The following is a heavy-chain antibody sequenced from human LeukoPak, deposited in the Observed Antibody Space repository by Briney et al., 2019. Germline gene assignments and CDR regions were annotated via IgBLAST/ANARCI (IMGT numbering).Heavy chain of an antibody. J-gene: IGHJ4*02. D-gene: IGHD4-23*01. CDR3: ARAKPLDCGGNFYFDY. V-gene: IGHV4-59*01. CDR2: IYYSGST. CDR1: GGSISSYY. Sequence: KPSETLSLTCTVSGGSISSYYWSWIRQPPGKGLEWIGDIYYSGSTNYNPSLKSRVTISVDTSKNQFSLKLSSVTAADTAVYYCARAKPLDCGGNFYFDYWGQGTLVTVSS.